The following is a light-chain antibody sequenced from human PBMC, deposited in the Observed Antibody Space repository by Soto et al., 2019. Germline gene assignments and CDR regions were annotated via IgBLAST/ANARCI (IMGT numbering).Light chain of an antibody. Sequence: TVLSQSACDLSLSPGDIPTLSCRASQSFSSSYLAWYQQNPGQAPRLLIYETSSRATGIPDRFSGSGSETDFTLTSSRLEPEDFAVYYCQQYGTSPRTCGQGTKVDIK. J-gene: IGKJ1*01. V-gene: IGKV3-20*01. CDR1: QSFSSSY. CDR2: ETS. CDR3: QQYGTSPRT.